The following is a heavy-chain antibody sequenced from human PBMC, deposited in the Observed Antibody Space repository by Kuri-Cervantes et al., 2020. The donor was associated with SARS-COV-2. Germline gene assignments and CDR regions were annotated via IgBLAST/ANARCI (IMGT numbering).Heavy chain of an antibody. V-gene: IGHV3-30*03. D-gene: IGHD2-21*02. CDR3: ATAVPYCGGDCYPAVGGMDV. CDR1: GFTFSSYG. Sequence: GESLKIPCAASGFTFSSYGMHWVRPAPGKGLEWVAVISYDGSNKYYAASVKGRFTISRDNSKNTLYLQMNSLRSEDTAVYYCATAVPYCGGDCYPAVGGMDVWGQGTTVTVSS. CDR2: ISYDGSNK. J-gene: IGHJ6*02.